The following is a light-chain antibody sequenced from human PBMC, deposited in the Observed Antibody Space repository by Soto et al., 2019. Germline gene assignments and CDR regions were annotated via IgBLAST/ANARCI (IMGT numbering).Light chain of an antibody. Sequence: EIVLTQSPGTLSLSPGERATLSCRASQSVSSSYLAWYQQKPAQAPRLLIYDASNRATGIPARFSGSGSGTDFTLTISSLEPEDFAVYYCQQRSNWPPTFGQGTRLENK. CDR3: QQRSNWPPT. J-gene: IGKJ5*01. V-gene: IGKV3D-20*02. CDR1: QSVSSSY. CDR2: DAS.